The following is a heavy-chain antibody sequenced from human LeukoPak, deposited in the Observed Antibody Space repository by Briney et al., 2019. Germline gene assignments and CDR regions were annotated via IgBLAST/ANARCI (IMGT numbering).Heavy chain of an antibody. CDR1: GGSFSTFA. CDR2: IIPASGTT. V-gene: IGHV1-69*05. D-gene: IGHD3-22*01. Sequence: GASVKVSCKASGGSFSTFAISWVRQAPGQGLEWVGGIIPASGTTDYAQKFQGRVTITTDVSTNTALLQLISPTSEDTATYFCARAGSPGEYYDSRYQPIPIYAFNVWGQGTMITVSS. CDR3: ARAGSPGEYYDSRYQPIPIYAFNV. J-gene: IGHJ3*01.